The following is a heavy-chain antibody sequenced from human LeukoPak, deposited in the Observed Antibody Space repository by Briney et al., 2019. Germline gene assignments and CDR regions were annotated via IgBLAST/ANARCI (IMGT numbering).Heavy chain of an antibody. V-gene: IGHV3-9*01. CDR3: TKGTRSTSSRMDV. J-gene: IGHJ6*02. CDR2: ISWNSGSI. D-gene: IGHD2-2*01. Sequence: GRSLRLSCAASGLTFDDYAMHWVRHAPGKGLEWVSGISWNSGSIGYADAVKGRFTISRDNAKNSLYLQMNSLRAEDTALYYCTKGTRSTSSRMDVWGQGTTVTVSS. CDR1: GLTFDDYA.